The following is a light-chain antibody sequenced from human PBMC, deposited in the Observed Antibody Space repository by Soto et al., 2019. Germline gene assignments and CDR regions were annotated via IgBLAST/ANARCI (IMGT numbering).Light chain of an antibody. Sequence: QSALTQPASVSGSPGQSITVSCIGTSGDIGTYNLVSWYQQYPGKAPKLMIFEVNKRPSGVSNRFSASKSGNTASLTISGLQAEDEADYYCSSYTSSSTYVFGTGTKLTVL. CDR1: SGDIGTYNL. J-gene: IGLJ1*01. V-gene: IGLV2-14*02. CDR3: SSYTSSSTYV. CDR2: EVN.